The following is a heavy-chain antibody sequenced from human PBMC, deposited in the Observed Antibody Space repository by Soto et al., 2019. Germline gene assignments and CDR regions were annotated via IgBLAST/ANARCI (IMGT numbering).Heavy chain of an antibody. CDR3: ARTDRDFYGLDV. J-gene: IGHJ6*02. Sequence: EVQLVESGGGLVQPGGSLRLSREASGFTFRNYDMHWVRQGTGKGLEWVSGISAAGDPDYADSVEGRFTISRENAQTSFFLQMNSLRVGDTAVYYCARTDRDFYGLDVWGQGTTVIVSS. V-gene: IGHV3-13*05. CDR2: ISAAGDP. CDR1: GFTFRNYD.